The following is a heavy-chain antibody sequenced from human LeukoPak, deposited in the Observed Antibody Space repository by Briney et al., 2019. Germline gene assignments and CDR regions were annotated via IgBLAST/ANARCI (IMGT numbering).Heavy chain of an antibody. J-gene: IGHJ6*03. V-gene: IGHV1-46*01. CDR2: INPSGGST. D-gene: IGHD6-6*01. Sequence: ASVKVSCKASGYTFTSYYMHWVRQAPGQGLEWMGIINPSGGSTSYAQKFQGRVTMTRDTSTSTVYMELSSLRSEDTAVYYCATGRTSPSSSSRYYYYYMDVWGKGTTVTVSS. CDR1: GYTFTSYY. CDR3: ATGRTSPSSSSRYYYYYMDV.